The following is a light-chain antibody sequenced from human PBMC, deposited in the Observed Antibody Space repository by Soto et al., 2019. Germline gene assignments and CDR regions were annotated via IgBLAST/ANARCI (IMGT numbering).Light chain of an antibody. CDR1: SSDVGNDNF. CDR3: SSYSTTSSPHVL. Sequence: QSALTQPASVSGSPGQSITISCTGTSSDVGNDNFVSWYQHHPGKAPKLIIYEVSYRPSGVSHRFSGSKSGNTASLTISGLQSEDEADYYCSSYSTTSSPHVLFGGGTKLTVL. CDR2: EVS. V-gene: IGLV2-14*01. J-gene: IGLJ2*01.